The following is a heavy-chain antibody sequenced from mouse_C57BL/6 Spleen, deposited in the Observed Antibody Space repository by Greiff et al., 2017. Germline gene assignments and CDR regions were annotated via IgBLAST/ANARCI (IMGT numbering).Heavy chain of an antibody. CDR1: GYTFTSYD. V-gene: IGHV1-85*01. D-gene: IGHD1-1*01. Sequence: QVQLQQSGPELVKPGASVKLSCKASGYTFTSYDINWVKQRPGQGLEWIGWIYPRDGSTKYNETFKGKATLTVDTSSSTASMELHSLKSEDSAVYFCARSSYYCGPSCWYFDVWGTGTTVTVSS. J-gene: IGHJ1*03. CDR3: ARSSYYCGPSCWYFDV. CDR2: IYPRDGST.